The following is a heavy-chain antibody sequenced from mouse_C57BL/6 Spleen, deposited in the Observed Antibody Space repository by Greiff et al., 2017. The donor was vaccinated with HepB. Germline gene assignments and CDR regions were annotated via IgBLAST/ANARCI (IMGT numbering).Heavy chain of an antibody. CDR2: IDPSDSYT. V-gene: IGHV1-69*01. CDR3: ARKGLRGYYAMDY. J-gene: IGHJ4*01. CDR1: GYTFTSYW. D-gene: IGHD2-4*01. Sequence: QVQLQQPGAELVMPGASVKLSCKASGYTFTSYWMHWVKQRPGQGLEWIGEIDPSDSYTNYNQKFKGKSTLTVDKSSSTAYMQLSSLTSEDSAVYYCARKGLRGYYAMDYWGQGTSVTVSS.